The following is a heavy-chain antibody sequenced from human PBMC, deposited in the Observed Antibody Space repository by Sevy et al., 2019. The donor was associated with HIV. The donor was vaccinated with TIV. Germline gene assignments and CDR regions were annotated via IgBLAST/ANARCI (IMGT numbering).Heavy chain of an antibody. J-gene: IGHJ4*02. V-gene: IGHV1-8*02. CDR3: ARDEQRPYYYGSGNMGH. CDR2: MNPNSGKT. CDR1: GYIFTSSA. D-gene: IGHD3-10*01. Sequence: ASVKVSCQTSGYIFTSSAISWVRQATGQGLEWMGWMNPNSGKTGYAPQFHGRVTMTRNTSLNIAYMELSSLRSDDTAVYYCARDEQRPYYYGSGNMGHWGQGTLVTVSS.